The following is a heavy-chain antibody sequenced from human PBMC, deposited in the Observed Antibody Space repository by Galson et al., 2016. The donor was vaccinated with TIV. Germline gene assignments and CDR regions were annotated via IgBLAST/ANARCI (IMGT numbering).Heavy chain of an antibody. J-gene: IGHJ3*01. V-gene: IGHV3-7*03. CDR3: AKAWASGHCSSTSCFGAFDF. Sequence: SLRLSCAASGFTFSSYWMSWVRQAPGKGLEWVANIKQNGSEKYYVDSVKGRFTISRDNAENSLYLQMNSLRVEDTALYYCAKAWASGHCSSTSCFGAFDFWGQGTMVTVSS. CDR2: IKQNGSEK. D-gene: IGHD2-2*01. CDR1: GFTFSSYW.